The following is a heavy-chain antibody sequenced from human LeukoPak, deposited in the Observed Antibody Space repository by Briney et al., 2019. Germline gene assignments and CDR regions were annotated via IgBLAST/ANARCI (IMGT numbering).Heavy chain of an antibody. J-gene: IGHJ4*02. CDR1: GFTFSSNG. CDR2: IQYDGSKK. V-gene: IGHV3-30*02. CDR3: AKDIGSYYDY. Sequence: GGPLRLSCVASGFTFSSNGMHWVRQAPGKGLEWVTFIQYDGSKKYYADSVKGRFTISRDNSKNTLYLEMNSLRAEDTAVYYCAKDIGSYYDYWGQGILVTVSS. D-gene: IGHD3-10*01.